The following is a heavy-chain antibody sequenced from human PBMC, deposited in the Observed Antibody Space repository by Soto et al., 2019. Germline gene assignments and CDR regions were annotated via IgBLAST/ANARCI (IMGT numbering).Heavy chain of an antibody. V-gene: IGHV3-30-3*01. CDR2: ISYDGSNK. D-gene: IGHD3-22*01. Sequence: GGSLRLSCAASGFTFSSYAMHWVRQAPGKGLEWVAVISYDGSNKYYADSVKGRFTISRDNSKNTLYLQMNSLRAEDTAVYYCARGPNYYDSSGYLDWGQGTLVTVSS. J-gene: IGHJ4*02. CDR1: GFTFSSYA. CDR3: ARGPNYYDSSGYLD.